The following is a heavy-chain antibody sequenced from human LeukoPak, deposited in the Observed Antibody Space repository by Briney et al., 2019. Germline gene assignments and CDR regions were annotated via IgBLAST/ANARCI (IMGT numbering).Heavy chain of an antibody. Sequence: GASLKVSCETSGYTFAGYYVHWVRQAPGQGLEWMGWINPNSGGTNYAQKFQGRVTMTRDTPIRTAYMELSRLRSDDTAVYYCARSPTTLSSNSSPCDYWGRGTLATVSS. V-gene: IGHV1-2*02. CDR3: ARSPTTLSSNSSPCDY. CDR2: INPNSGGT. D-gene: IGHD6-6*01. CDR1: GYTFAGYY. J-gene: IGHJ4*02.